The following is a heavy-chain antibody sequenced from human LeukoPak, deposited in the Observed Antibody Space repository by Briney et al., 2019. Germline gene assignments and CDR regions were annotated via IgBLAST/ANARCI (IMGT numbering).Heavy chain of an antibody. CDR2: INPSGGST. CDR1: GYTFTDYY. Sequence: ASVKVSCKASGYTFTDYYMHWVRQAPGQGLEWMGIINPSGGSTSYAQKFQGRVTMTRDMSTSTVYMELSSLRSEDTAVYYCARAPIELWFGERGARDWFDPWGQGTLVTVSS. J-gene: IGHJ5*02. V-gene: IGHV1-46*01. CDR3: ARAPIELWFGERGARDWFDP. D-gene: IGHD3-10*01.